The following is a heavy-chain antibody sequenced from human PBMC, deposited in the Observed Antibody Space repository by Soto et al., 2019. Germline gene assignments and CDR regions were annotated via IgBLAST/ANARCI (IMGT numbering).Heavy chain of an antibody. CDR1: GFTFSSYS. CDR2: ISSSSSYI. CDR3: ARDRSKYDVWSGARGGATQLKSPINKPYYYYYYMDV. Sequence: EVQLVESGGGLVKPGGSLRLSCAASGFTFSSYSMNWVRQAPGKGLEWVSSISSSSSYIYYADSVKGRFTISRDNAKNTQYLQMNSLRAEDTAVYYCARDRSKYDVWSGARGGATQLKSPINKPYYYYYYMDVWGKGTTVTVSS. V-gene: IGHV3-21*01. J-gene: IGHJ6*03. D-gene: IGHD3-3*01.